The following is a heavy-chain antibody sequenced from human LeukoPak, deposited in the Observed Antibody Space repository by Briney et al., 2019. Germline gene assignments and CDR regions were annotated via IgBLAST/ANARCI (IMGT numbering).Heavy chain of an antibody. CDR1: GGSFSGYY. V-gene: IGHV4-34*01. CDR2: INHSGSA. CDR3: ARGQGTVTTH. J-gene: IGHJ4*02. D-gene: IGHD4-11*01. Sequence: SETLSLTCAVSGGSFSGYYWTWIRQPPGKGLEWIGEINHSGSANYNPSLMSRVTISLDTSKNHFSLNLSSVTAADTAVYYCARGQGTVTTHWGRGTLVTVSS.